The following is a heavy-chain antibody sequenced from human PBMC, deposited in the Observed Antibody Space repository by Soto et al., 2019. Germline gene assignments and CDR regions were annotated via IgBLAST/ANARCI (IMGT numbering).Heavy chain of an antibody. CDR1: GGSISSSSYY. Sequence: SETLSLTCTVSGGSISSSSYYWGWIRQPPGKGLEWIGSIYYSGSTYYNPSLKSQVTISVDTSKKKFSMKLSSVTAVDTAVYYCARLTKWWYDEEFDYWGQGTLVTVSS. V-gene: IGHV4-39*01. J-gene: IGHJ4*02. CDR2: IYYSGST. CDR3: ARLTKWWYDEEFDY. D-gene: IGHD2-15*01.